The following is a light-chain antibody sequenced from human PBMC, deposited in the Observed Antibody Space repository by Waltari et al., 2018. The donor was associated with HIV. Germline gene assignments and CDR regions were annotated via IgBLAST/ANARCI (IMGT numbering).Light chain of an antibody. CDR3: AAWDDRLLWV. CDR2: RND. V-gene: IGLV1-47*01. J-gene: IGLJ3*02. Sequence: QSVLTQPPSASGTAGPRVTISCSGRRSNIGDNFVYWFQQLPGTAPKLLIYRNDQRPSGVPDRVSGSKSGTSASLAISGLRSEDEADYYCAAWDDRLLWVFGGGTILTVL. CDR1: RSNIGDNF.